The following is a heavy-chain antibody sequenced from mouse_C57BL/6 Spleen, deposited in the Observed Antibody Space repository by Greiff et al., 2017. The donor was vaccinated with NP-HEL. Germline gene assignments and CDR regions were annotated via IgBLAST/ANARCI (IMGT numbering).Heavy chain of an antibody. Sequence: LQESGPGLVQPSQSLSITCTVSGFSLTSYGVHWVRQSPGKGLEWLGVIWRGGSTDYNAAFMSRLSITKDNSKSQVFFKMNSLQADDTAIYYCAKSGTGWYFDVWGTGTTVTVSS. J-gene: IGHJ1*03. D-gene: IGHD4-1*01. CDR3: AKSGTGWYFDV. CDR1: GFSLTSYG. CDR2: IWRGGST. V-gene: IGHV2-5*01.